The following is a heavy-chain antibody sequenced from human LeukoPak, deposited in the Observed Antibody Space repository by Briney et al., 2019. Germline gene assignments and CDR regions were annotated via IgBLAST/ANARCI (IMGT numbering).Heavy chain of an antibody. Sequence: GRSLRLSCAASGFTFSSYDMHWVRQAPGKGLEWVTVILYDGSNKYYGDSVKGRFTISRDNSKNTLYLKMNSLRAEDTAVYYCAKEGSNGDFDYWGQGTLVTVSS. CDR3: AKEGSNGDFDY. D-gene: IGHD4-17*01. V-gene: IGHV3-30*18. J-gene: IGHJ4*02. CDR1: GFTFSSYD. CDR2: ILYDGSNK.